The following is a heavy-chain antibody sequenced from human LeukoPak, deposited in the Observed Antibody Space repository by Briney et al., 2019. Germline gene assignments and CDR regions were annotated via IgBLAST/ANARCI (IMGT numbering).Heavy chain of an antibody. J-gene: IGHJ4*02. V-gene: IGHV4-31*03. CDR3: ASYSSTYSKAFDY. CDR2: IYYSGST. D-gene: IGHD3-22*01. Sequence: TLSLTCTVSGGPISSGGYYWSWIRQHPGKGLEWIGYIYYSGSTYYNPSLKSRVTISVDTSKNQFSLRLSSVTAADTAVYYCASYSSTYSKAFDYWGQGSLVTVSS. CDR1: GGPISSGGYY.